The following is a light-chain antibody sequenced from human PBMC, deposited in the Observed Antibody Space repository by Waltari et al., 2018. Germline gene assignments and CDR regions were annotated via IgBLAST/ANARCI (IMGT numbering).Light chain of an antibody. Sequence: QSALTQPPSASGSPGHSVPIPCPATTHHISTSYYVSSFHHPPGKAPKLVIYEVTKRPSGVPGRFSGSKSGNTASRTVSGLQADDEADYYCSSFAGSDNWGVFGTGTKVTVL. CDR3: SSFAGSDNWGV. CDR1: THHISTSYY. CDR2: EVT. J-gene: IGLJ1*01. V-gene: IGLV2-8*01.